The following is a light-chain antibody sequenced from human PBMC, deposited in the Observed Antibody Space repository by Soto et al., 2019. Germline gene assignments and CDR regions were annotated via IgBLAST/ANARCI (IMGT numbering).Light chain of an antibody. CDR1: QSISSW. J-gene: IGKJ4*01. CDR3: QRHAAYPLT. V-gene: IGKV1-5*03. CDR2: KAS. Sequence: DIQLTQSPSTLSASVGDRVTITCRASQSISSWLAWYQQKPGEAPKLLVYKASSLEIGVPSRFSGSGSGTEFTLTIITLPTDDSAEYCCQRHAAYPLTFGGGTKVEI.